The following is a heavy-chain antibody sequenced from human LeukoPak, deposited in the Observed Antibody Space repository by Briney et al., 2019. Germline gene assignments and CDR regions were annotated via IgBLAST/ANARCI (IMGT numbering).Heavy chain of an antibody. CDR1: GGSISGSSYY. Sequence: PSETLSLTCTVSGGSISGSSYYWGWIRQPPGKGLEWIGSIYYSGSTYYNPSLKSRVTISVDTSKNRFSLKLSSVTAADTAVYYCAREAYCGGDCYSGFDYWGQGTLVTVSS. J-gene: IGHJ4*02. CDR2: IYYSGST. CDR3: AREAYCGGDCYSGFDY. V-gene: IGHV4-39*07. D-gene: IGHD2-21*02.